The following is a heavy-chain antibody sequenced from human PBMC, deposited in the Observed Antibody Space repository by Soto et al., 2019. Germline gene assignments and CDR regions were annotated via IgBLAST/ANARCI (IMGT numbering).Heavy chain of an antibody. J-gene: IGHJ5*02. CDR1: GGSFSSGGYY. D-gene: IGHD2-2*01. CDR2: IHYSGTT. Sequence: SSETLSLTCSVTGGSFSSGGYYWSWIRQHPVKGLEWIGYIHYSGTTYANPSLKSRITISVNTSKNHSSIKLRSVTAADTSIYYCASGGKTVFSTAEHSWLDPWGQGSLVTVSS. V-gene: IGHV4-31*02. CDR3: ASGGKTVFSTAEHSWLDP.